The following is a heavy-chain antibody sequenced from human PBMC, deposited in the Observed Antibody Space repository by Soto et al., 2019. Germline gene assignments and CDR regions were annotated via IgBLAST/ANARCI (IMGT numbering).Heavy chain of an antibody. V-gene: IGHV3-9*01. CDR1: GFTFDDYA. CDR3: AKGTLLVLAWGEYFQH. J-gene: IGHJ1*01. CDR2: ISWNSGSI. Sequence: GGSLRLSCAASGFTFDDYAMHWVRQAPGKGLEWVSGISWNSGSIGYADSVKGRFTISRDNAKNSLYLQMNSLRAEDTALYYCAKGTLLVLAWGEYFQHWGQGTLVTVSS. D-gene: IGHD6-13*01.